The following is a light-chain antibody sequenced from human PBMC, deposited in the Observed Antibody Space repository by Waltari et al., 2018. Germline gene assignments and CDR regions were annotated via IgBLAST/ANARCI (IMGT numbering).Light chain of an antibody. J-gene: IGKJ4*01. V-gene: IGKV1-39*01. CDR3: QQSYSTPIT. CDR1: QSISDY. Sequence: RMTQSPYYLAASVGDRVTIACRASQSISDYLNWYQQKPGKAPKVLIHAASNLESEVPSRFSGSGSGTDFTLTISSLQPEDFATYYCQQSYSTPITFGGGTKVEIK. CDR2: AAS.